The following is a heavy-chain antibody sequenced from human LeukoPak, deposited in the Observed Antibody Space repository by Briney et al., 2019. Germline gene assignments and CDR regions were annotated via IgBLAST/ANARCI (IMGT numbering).Heavy chain of an antibody. D-gene: IGHD6-6*01. CDR1: GGSFSGYY. CDR2: INRSGST. Sequence: SETLSLTCAVYGGSFSGYYWSWIRQPPGKGLEWIGEINRSGSTNYNPSLKSRVTISVDTSKNQFSLKLSSVTAADTAVYYSARAHPHFVISARRGAFDIWGQGTMVTVSS. V-gene: IGHV4-34*01. CDR3: ARAHPHFVISARRGAFDI. J-gene: IGHJ3*02.